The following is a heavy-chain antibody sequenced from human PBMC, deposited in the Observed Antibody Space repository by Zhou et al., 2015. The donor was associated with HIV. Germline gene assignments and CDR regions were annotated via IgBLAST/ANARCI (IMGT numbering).Heavy chain of an antibody. V-gene: IGHV1-46*01. CDR2: INPSGDTA. Sequence: QVQLVQSGAEVKKPGASVRVSCKASGYTFTNYYIHWVRQAPGQGLEWMGMINPSGDTATYAQIFQGRITVTRDTSTRTVYMELSSLRSEDTAVYYCARGKYCTHGVCYYTDYWGQGTLVTVSS. J-gene: IGHJ4*02. CDR3: ARGKYCTHGVCYYTDY. CDR1: GYTFTNYY. D-gene: IGHD2-8*01.